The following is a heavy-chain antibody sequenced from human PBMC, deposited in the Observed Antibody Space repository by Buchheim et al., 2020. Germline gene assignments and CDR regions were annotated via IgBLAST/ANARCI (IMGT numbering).Heavy chain of an antibody. J-gene: IGHJ6*02. CDR1: GFTFSSYW. Sequence: EVRLVESGGGLVQAGGSLRLSCAASGFTFSSYWMSWVRQAPGQGLEWVANIKQDGSEKYFVESVKGRFTISSDNAKNSLYLQMNSLRAEDTAVYYCARLGDKTWANYYDGMDVWGQGTT. CDR2: IKQDGSEK. V-gene: IGHV3-7*03. CDR3: ARLGDKTWANYYDGMDV. D-gene: IGHD2-21*02.